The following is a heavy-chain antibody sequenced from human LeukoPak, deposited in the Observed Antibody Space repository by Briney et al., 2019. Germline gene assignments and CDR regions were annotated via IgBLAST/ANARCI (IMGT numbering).Heavy chain of an antibody. CDR2: IRHDASNK. D-gene: IGHD2-15*01. CDR3: ANDVGSSTTPDV. CDR1: GFIFSSYG. Sequence: GGSLRLSCAASGFIFSSYGMHWVRQAPGKGLEWVAFIRHDASNKYYADSVKGRFIISRDNSKNTLYLQMNSLRAEDTAVYYCANDVGSSTTPDVWGKGTTVAVSS. V-gene: IGHV3-30*02. J-gene: IGHJ6*04.